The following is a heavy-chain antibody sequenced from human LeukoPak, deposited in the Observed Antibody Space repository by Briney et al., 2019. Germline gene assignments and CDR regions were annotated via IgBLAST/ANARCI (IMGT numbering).Heavy chain of an antibody. V-gene: IGHV1-2*02. CDR2: INPNSGGT. J-gene: IGHJ4*02. D-gene: IGHD5-18*01. Sequence: ASVKVSCKASGYTFTGYYMHWVRQAPGQGLEWMGWINPNSGGTNYAQKFQGRVTMTRDTSISTAYMELSRLRSDDTAVYYCARERSGYSYGYGFDYWGQGTLVTVSS. CDR1: GYTFTGYY. CDR3: ARERSGYSYGYGFDY.